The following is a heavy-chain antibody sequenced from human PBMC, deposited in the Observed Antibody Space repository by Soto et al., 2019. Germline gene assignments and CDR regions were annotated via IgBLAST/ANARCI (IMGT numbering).Heavy chain of an antibody. J-gene: IGHJ4*02. CDR1: GYTFTGYA. D-gene: IGHD6-19*01. V-gene: IGHV1-3*05. CDR3: ARAVAVPADFDY. Sequence: QVQVVQSGAEEKKPGASVKVSCTASGYTFTGYAMHWVRQAPGQRLEWMGWINAGNGNTKYSQKFQGRVTITRDTPARTAYMELSRRTSEETAVYYCARAVAVPADFDYWGQGTLVTVSS. CDR2: INAGNGNT.